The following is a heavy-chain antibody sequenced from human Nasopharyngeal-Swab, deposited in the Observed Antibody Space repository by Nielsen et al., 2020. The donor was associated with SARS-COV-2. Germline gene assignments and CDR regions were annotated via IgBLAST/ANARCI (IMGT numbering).Heavy chain of an antibody. V-gene: IGHV3-64*01. D-gene: IGHD6-19*01. CDR2: ILGDGIAT. J-gene: IGHJ4*02. CDR1: GFTFDTFA. CDR3: TRDRDGGWSFDY. Sequence: GRSLRLSCAASGFTFDTFAMHWVRQAPGKGLEFVSSILGDGIATQYASSVKGRFTISRDNSKNTLYLQMGSLRDEDMAVYYCTRDRDGGWSFDYWGQGTLVTVSS.